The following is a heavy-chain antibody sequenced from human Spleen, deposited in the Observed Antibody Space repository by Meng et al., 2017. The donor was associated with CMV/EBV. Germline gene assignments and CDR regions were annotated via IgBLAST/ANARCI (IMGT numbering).Heavy chain of an antibody. D-gene: IGHD3-3*01. CDR2: IYSSGNT. CDR1: NGSITNNVYY. CDR3: ASHDFWRGYYFDY. Sequence: SETLSLTCSVSNGSITNNVYYWGWIRQPPGKGLEWIGSIYSSGNTYYSPSLRSRVTISVDRSKNQFSLRLSSVTAADTAMYYCASHDFWRGYYFDYWGQGTLVTVSS. J-gene: IGHJ4*02. V-gene: IGHV4-39*07.